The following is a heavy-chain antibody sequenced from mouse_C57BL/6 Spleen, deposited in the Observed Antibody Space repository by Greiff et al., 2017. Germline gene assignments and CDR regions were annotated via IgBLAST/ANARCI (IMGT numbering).Heavy chain of an antibody. Sequence: EVQGVESGGGLVQPKGSLKLSCAASGFSFNTYAMNWVRQAPGKGLEWVARIRSKSNNYATYYADSVKDRFTISRDDSESMLYLQMNNLKTEDTAMYYCGRLGSSDGAMGYWGQGTTVTVAS. J-gene: IGHJ4*01. CDR1: GFSFNTYA. CDR3: GRLGSSDGAMGY. CDR2: IRSKSNNYAT. D-gene: IGHD1-1*01. V-gene: IGHV10-1*01.